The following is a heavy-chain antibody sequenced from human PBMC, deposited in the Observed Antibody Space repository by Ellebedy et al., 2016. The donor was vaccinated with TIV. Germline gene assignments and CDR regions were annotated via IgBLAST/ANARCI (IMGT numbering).Heavy chain of an antibody. CDR2: ISDDVNKK. CDR3: ARGDYTGGFDP. CDR1: GFTLNTYS. Sequence: PGGSLRLSCAASGFTLNTYSMHWVRQAPGKGLEWVAAISDDVNKKYYADSVKGRFTISRDNSKNTLYLQMNSLRAEDTAVFYCARGDYTGGFDPWGQGTLVTVSS. D-gene: IGHD4-17*01. J-gene: IGHJ5*02. V-gene: IGHV3-30-3*01.